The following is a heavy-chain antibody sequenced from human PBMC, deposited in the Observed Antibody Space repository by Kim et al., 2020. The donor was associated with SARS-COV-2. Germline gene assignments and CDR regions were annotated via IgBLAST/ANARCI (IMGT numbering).Heavy chain of an antibody. D-gene: IGHD6-13*01. J-gene: IGHJ5*02. CDR2: IDHSGTT. CDR3: GRGGHSSPSRNSWFDP. Sequence: SETLSLTCAVSGGSFSDFFWNWVRQPPGKGLEWIGEIDHSGTTNYNPSLKSRVTISVDTSKNQFSLNLNSVTAADTAVYYCGRGGHSSPSRNSWFDPCGQGTLVTVSS. V-gene: IGHV4-34*01. CDR1: GGSFSDFF.